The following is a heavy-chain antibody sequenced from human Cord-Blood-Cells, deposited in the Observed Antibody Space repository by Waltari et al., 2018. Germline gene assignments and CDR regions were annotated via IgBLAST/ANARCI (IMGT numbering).Heavy chain of an antibody. CDR2: ISWNSGSI. CDR3: AKAWGRAAAGSDY. CDR1: GFTFDDYA. D-gene: IGHD6-13*01. V-gene: IGHV3-9*01. J-gene: IGHJ4*02. Sequence: EVQLVESGGGLVQPGRSLRLSCAASGFTFDDYAMHWVRQAPGKGLEWVSGISWNSGSIGYADSVKGRFTISRDNAKNSLYLQMNSLRAEDTALYYCAKAWGRAAAGSDYWGQGTLVTVSS.